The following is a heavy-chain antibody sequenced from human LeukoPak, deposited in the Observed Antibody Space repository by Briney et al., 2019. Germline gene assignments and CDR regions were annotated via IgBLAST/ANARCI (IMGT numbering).Heavy chain of an antibody. CDR1: GYTFTSYY. V-gene: IGHV1-46*01. D-gene: IGHD3-10*01. Sequence: ASVTVSCKASGYTFTSYYMHWVRQAPGQGLEWMGIINPSGGSTSYAQKFQGRVTMTRDTSTSTVYMELSSLRSEDTAVYYCARERITMVRGADCFDPWGQGTLVTVSS. CDR2: INPSGGST. CDR3: ARERITMVRGADCFDP. J-gene: IGHJ5*02.